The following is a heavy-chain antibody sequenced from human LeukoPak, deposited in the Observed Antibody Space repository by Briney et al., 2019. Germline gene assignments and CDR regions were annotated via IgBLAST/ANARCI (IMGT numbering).Heavy chain of an antibody. D-gene: IGHD3-10*01. CDR3: AKGQFGELPPYY. CDR1: GFSFSSYW. V-gene: IGHV3-23*01. CDR2: ISGSGGST. J-gene: IGHJ4*02. Sequence: PGGSLRLSCVASGFSFSSYWMSWVRQAPGKGLEWVSAISGSGGSTYYADSVKGRFTISRDNSKNTLYLQMNSLRAEDTAVYYCAKGQFGELPPYYWGQGTLVTVSS.